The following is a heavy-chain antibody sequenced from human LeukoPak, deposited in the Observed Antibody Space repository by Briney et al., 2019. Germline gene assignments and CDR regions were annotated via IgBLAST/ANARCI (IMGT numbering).Heavy chain of an antibody. CDR1: GGSISSGDYY. J-gene: IGHJ5*02. Sequence: SQTLSLTCAISGGSISSGDYYWSWIRQPPGKGLEWIGYIYYSGSTYYNPSLKSRVTFSVDTSKNQFSLKLSSVTAADTAVYYCAREPRSSGYYPTPWGQGTLVTVSS. CDR3: AREPRSSGYYPTP. D-gene: IGHD3-22*01. V-gene: IGHV4-30-4*01. CDR2: IYYSGST.